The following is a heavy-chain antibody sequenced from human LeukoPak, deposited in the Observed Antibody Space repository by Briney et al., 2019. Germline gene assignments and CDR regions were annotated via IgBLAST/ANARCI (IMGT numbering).Heavy chain of an antibody. CDR3: ARGIASTSCYGPSCNWFDP. J-gene: IGHJ5*02. D-gene: IGHD2-2*01. CDR2: INPNSGGT. V-gene: IGHV1-2*02. Sequence: ASVKVSCKASGYTFTGYYMHWVRQAPGQGLEWMGWINPNSGGTNYAQKFQGRVTMTRGTSISTAYMELSSLRSDDTAIYYCARGIASTSCYGPSCNWFDPWGQGTLVTVSS. CDR1: GYTFTGYY.